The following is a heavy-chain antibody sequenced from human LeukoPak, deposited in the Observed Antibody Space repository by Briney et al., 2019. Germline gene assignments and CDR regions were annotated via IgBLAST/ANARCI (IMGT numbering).Heavy chain of an antibody. J-gene: IGHJ4*02. CDR3: ARAQGTVATIPIFDY. CDR2: IYYSGST. D-gene: IGHD5-12*01. CDR1: GGSISSSSYY. Sequence: SETLSLTCTVSGGSISSSSYYWGWIRQPPGKGLEWIGSIYYSGSTYYNPSLKSRVTISVDTSKNQFSLKVSSVTAADTAVYYCARAQGTVATIPIFDYWGQGTLVTVSS. V-gene: IGHV4-39*07.